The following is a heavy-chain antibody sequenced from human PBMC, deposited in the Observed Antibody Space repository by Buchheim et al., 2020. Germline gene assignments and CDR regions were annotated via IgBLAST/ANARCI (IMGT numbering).Heavy chain of an antibody. CDR3: ARRFDDSSGYYRGFDP. Sequence: QVQLVESGGGLVKPGGSLRLSCAASGFTFSDYYMNWVRQAPGKGLEWVSYISSGSSTIYYADSVKGRFTISRDNANNSLYLQMNSLRDEDTAVYYCARRFDDSSGYYRGFDPWGQGTL. CDR2: ISSGSSTI. CDR1: GFTFSDYY. D-gene: IGHD3-22*01. V-gene: IGHV3-11*04. J-gene: IGHJ5*02.